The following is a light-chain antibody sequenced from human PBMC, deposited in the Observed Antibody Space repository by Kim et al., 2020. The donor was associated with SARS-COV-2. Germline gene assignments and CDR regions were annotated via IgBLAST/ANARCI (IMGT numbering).Light chain of an antibody. J-gene: IGKJ4*01. V-gene: IGKV1-33*01. CDR3: QQSDDFVT. CDR2: DAS. CDR1: DDISDH. Sequence: SASVGDRFTITCQATDDISDHLNWYQQKPGKAPKLLIYDASNLETGVPSRFSGSGSGTDFTFTISSLQPEDFATYYCQQSDDFVTFGGGTKVDIK.